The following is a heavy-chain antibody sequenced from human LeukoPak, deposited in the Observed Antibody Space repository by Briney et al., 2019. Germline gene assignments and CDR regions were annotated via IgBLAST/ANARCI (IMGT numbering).Heavy chain of an antibody. Sequence: SETLSLTCTVSGGSISSYYWSWIRQPPGKGLEWIGYIYYSGSTNYNPSLKSRVTISVDTSKNQFSLKLSSVTATDTAVYYCARAGYSGSDFSVWGKGSTVIVSS. J-gene: IGHJ6*04. CDR1: GGSISSYY. V-gene: IGHV4-59*01. CDR3: ARAGYSGSDFSV. CDR2: IYYSGST. D-gene: IGHD5-12*01.